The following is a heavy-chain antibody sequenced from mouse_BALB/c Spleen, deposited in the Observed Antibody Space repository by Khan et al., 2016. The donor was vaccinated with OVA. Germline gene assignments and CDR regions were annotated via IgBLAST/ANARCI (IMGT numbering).Heavy chain of an antibody. CDR3: ASSLTMTTLVASDFDC. CDR2: ISYSGRT. V-gene: IGHV3-2*02. Sequence: EVQLQESGPGLVKPSQSLSLTCTVTGYSITSDYAWNWIRQFPGNKLEWVGYISYSGRTSYNPSLKRRISITRDTSKNQFFLQLNSVTTEDTATYACASSLTMTTLVASDFDCWPDGTTLTV. J-gene: IGHJ2*01. D-gene: IGHD6-2*01. CDR1: GYSITSDYA.